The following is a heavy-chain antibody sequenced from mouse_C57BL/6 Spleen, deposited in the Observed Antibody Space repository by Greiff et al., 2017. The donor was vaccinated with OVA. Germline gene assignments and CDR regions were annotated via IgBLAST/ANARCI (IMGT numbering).Heavy chain of an antibody. J-gene: IGHJ3*01. Sequence: QVQLQQPGAELVRPGSSVKLSCKASGYTFTSYWMDWVKQRPGQGLEWIGNIYPSDSETHYNQKFKDKATLTVDKSSSTAYMQLSSLTSEDSAVYYCARGGYYAGFAYWGRGTLVTVSA. CDR3: ARGGYYAGFAY. D-gene: IGHD1-1*02. CDR2: IYPSDSET. CDR1: GYTFTSYW. V-gene: IGHV1-61*01.